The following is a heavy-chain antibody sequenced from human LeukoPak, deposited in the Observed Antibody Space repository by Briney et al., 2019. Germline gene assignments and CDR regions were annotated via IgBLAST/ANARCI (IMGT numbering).Heavy chain of an antibody. CDR1: GFTFSSYS. CDR2: ISTSSIYI. CDR3: AKDGEYCSGGSCSFFDY. V-gene: IGHV3-21*01. Sequence: GGSLRLSCAASGFTFSSYSMNWVRQAPGKGLEWVASISTSSIYIYYADSVKGRFIISRDNAKKSLYLQMNSLRAEDTAVYHCAKDGEYCSGGSCSFFDYWGQGTLVTVSS. J-gene: IGHJ4*02. D-gene: IGHD2-15*01.